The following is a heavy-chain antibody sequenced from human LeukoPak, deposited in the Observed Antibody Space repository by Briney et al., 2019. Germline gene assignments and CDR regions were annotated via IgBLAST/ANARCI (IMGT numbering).Heavy chain of an antibody. V-gene: IGHV3-53*01. CDR1: GFTVSSNY. Sequence: PGGSLRLSCAASGFTVSSNYMSWVRQAPGKGLEWVSVIYSGGSTYYADSVKGRFTISRDNSKNTLYLQMNSLRAKDTAVYYCARGLIEYGFNYWGQGTLVTVSS. CDR3: ARGLIEYGFNY. CDR2: IYSGGST. J-gene: IGHJ4*02. D-gene: IGHD3-10*01.